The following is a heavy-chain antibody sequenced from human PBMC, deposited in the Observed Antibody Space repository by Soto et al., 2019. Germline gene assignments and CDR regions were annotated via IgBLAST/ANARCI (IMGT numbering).Heavy chain of an antibody. V-gene: IGHV4-31*03. CDR1: GGSISSGGYY. Sequence: PSETLSLTCTVSGGSISSGGYYWNWIRQHPGKGLEWIGYIYYSGSTYYNPSLKSRVTISVDTSKNQFSLKLTRLRSDDTAVYYCAGDPDSHYNDSHASSYPWGQGTLVTVSS. CDR2: IYYSGST. D-gene: IGHD3-22*01. CDR3: AGDPDSHYNDSHASSYP. J-gene: IGHJ5*02.